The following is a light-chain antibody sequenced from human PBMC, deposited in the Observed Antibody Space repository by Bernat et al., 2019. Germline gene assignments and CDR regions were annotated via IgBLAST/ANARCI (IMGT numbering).Light chain of an antibody. V-gene: IGKV1-39*01. CDR3: QQSYSTPGT. CDR2: AAS. J-gene: IGKJ1*01. Sequence: DIQMTQSPSSLSASVGDRVTITCRASQSISSYLNWYQQKPGKAPKLLLYAASSLPSGVPSRFSGSGSGTDFTLTISSLQPEDFATYYCQQSYSTPGTFGQGTKVEIK. CDR1: QSISSY.